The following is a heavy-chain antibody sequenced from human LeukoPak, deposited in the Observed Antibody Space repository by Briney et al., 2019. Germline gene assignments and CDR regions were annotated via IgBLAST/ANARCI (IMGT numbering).Heavy chain of an antibody. V-gene: IGHV1-24*01. J-gene: IGHJ4*02. CDR2: FDPEDGET. D-gene: IGHD3-22*01. CDR3: ATALYYDSGY. Sequence: ASVKVSCKVSGYTLTGLSKHWVRQAPGKGLEWMGGFDPEDGETIYAQKFQGRVTMTEDTSTDTAYMELSSLRSEDTAVYYCATALYYDSGYWGQGTLVTVSS. CDR1: GYTLTGLS.